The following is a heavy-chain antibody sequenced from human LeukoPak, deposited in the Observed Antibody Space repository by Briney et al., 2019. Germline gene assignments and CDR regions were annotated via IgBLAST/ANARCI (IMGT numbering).Heavy chain of an antibody. CDR2: IYPRDSDT. J-gene: IGHJ4*02. D-gene: IGHD5/OR15-5a*01. CDR3: ARSQSIVSSTRYFDY. V-gene: IGHV5-51*01. Sequence: GESLKISCKGSGYSFTTYWIGWVRQMPGKGLGWMGIIYPRDSDTRYSPSFQGQVTISADKSISTAYLQWSSLKASDAAIYYCARSQSIVSSTRYFDYWGQGTLVTVSP. CDR1: GYSFTTYW.